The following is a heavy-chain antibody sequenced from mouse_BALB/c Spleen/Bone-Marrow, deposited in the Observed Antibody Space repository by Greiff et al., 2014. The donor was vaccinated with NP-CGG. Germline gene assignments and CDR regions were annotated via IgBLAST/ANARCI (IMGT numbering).Heavy chain of an antibody. CDR2: INPSNGRT. CDR1: GYTFTSYW. V-gene: IGHV1S81*02. Sequence: VKLQESGAELVKPGASVKLSCKASGYTFTSYWMHWVKQRPGQGLEWIGEINPSNGRTNYNEKFKSKATLTVDKSSSTAYMQLSSLTSKDSAVYYCAGGRGYFDYWGQGTTLTVSS. CDR3: AGGRGYFDY. J-gene: IGHJ2*01. D-gene: IGHD3-3*01.